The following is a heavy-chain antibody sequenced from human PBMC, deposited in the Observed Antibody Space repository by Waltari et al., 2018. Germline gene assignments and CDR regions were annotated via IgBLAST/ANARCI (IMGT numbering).Heavy chain of an antibody. CDR3: ARDRGRGLYLDS. CDR1: GDSISNNYL. Sequence: QLQLQESGPGLVKPSGTLSLTCAVSGDSISNNYLWSWVRQPPGKGLEWIGQIHGTGRTNYNPSFASRVDVSLDTSNNQFSLKLTSATVADTAVYYCARDRGRGLYLDSWGQGTVITVSP. J-gene: IGHJ4*02. D-gene: IGHD2-15*01. V-gene: IGHV4-4*02. CDR2: IHGTGRT.